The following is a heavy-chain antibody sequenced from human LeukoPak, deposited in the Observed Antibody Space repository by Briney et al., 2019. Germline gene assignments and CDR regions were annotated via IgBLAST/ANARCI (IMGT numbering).Heavy chain of an antibody. CDR1: GFPFSSYE. Sequence: QSGGSLRLSCAASGFPFSSYEMNWVRQAPGKGLEWGSYISSSGSTIYYADSVKGRFTISRDNAKYSLYLKMKSLRAGDTAVYYCAGNVVVVAATRGYYYGMDVWGQGTTVTVSS. J-gene: IGHJ6*02. CDR2: ISSSGSTI. V-gene: IGHV3-48*03. CDR3: AGNVVVVAATRGYYYGMDV. D-gene: IGHD2-15*01.